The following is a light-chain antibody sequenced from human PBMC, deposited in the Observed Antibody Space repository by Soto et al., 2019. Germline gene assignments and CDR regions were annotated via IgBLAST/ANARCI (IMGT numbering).Light chain of an antibody. V-gene: IGKV3-15*01. CDR2: GAS. CDR3: QQYENWPSIT. Sequence: EIVLTQSPATLSLSPGERATLSCRASQNIRTKLAWYQQKPGQAPRLLISGASTRATGIPVRFSGSGSGTEFALAISSLQSEDFAVYYCQQYENWPSITFGQGTRLEIK. J-gene: IGKJ5*01. CDR1: QNIRTK.